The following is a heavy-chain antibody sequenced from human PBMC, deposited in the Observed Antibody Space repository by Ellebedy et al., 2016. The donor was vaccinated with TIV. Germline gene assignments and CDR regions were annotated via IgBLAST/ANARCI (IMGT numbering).Heavy chain of an antibody. D-gene: IGHD3-16*01. CDR3: AKELHMWGTIMIDC. CDR1: GITFSSHA. V-gene: IGHV3-23*01. Sequence: GESLKISCAASGITFSSHAISWVRQTPGKGLEWVSAISGSGDKTYYTDSVKGRFTISRDNSQNTLYLQMNSLRDEDTAVYYCAKELHMWGTIMIDCWGPGTLVTVSS. J-gene: IGHJ4*02. CDR2: ISGSGDKT.